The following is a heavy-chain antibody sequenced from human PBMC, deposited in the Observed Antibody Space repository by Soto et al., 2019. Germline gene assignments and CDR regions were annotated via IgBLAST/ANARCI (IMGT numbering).Heavy chain of an antibody. D-gene: IGHD6-13*01. CDR2: INHSGST. V-gene: IGHV4-34*01. J-gene: IGHJ5*02. CDR1: GVTFSNYW. Sequence: PGGSLRLSCAASGVTFSNYWMTWVRQAPGKGLEWIGEINHSGSTNYNPSLKSRVTISVDTSKNQFSLKLSSVTAADTAVYYCARNKRGIAAAGYHWFDPWGQGTLVTVSS. CDR3: ARNKRGIAAAGYHWFDP.